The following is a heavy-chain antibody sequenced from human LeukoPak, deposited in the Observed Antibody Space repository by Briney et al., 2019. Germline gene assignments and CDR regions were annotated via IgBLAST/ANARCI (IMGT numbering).Heavy chain of an antibody. CDR2: IYYSGST. CDR1: GGSISSGSYY. J-gene: IGHJ3*01. V-gene: IGHV4-39*01. D-gene: IGHD1-26*01. Sequence: PSETLSLTCTVSGGSISSGSYYWGWIRQPPGKGLEWIGSIYYSGSTYYNPSLKSRATISVDTSKNQFSLKLSSVTAADTAVYYCARRTVGATQTAAFDVWGQGTMVTVSS. CDR3: ARRTVGATQTAAFDV.